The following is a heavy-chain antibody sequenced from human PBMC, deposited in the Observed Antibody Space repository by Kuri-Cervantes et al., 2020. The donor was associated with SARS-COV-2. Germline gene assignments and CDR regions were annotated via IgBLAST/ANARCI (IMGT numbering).Heavy chain of an antibody. CDR3: AKEGFISALGGWFDP. Sequence: SCKASGGTFSSYAMSWVRQAPGKGLEWVSAISGSGGSTYYADSVKGRFTISRDNSKNTLYLQMNSLRAEDTAVYYCAKEGFISALGGWFDPWGQGTLVTVSS. CDR1: GGTFSSYA. CDR2: ISGSGGST. V-gene: IGHV3-23*01. D-gene: IGHD1-26*01. J-gene: IGHJ5*02.